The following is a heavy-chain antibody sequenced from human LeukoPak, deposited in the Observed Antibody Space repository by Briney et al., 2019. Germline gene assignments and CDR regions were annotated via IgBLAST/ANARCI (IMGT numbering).Heavy chain of an antibody. J-gene: IGHJ3*02. CDR3: ARVGQQLLTWAFDI. D-gene: IGHD6-13*01. Sequence: PGRSLRLSCAASGFTFDDYAMHWVRQAPGKGLEWVSGISWNSGSIGYADSVKGRFTISRDNAKNSLYLQMNSLRAEDTAVYYCARVGQQLLTWAFDIWGQGTMVTVSS. V-gene: IGHV3-9*01. CDR1: GFTFDDYA. CDR2: ISWNSGSI.